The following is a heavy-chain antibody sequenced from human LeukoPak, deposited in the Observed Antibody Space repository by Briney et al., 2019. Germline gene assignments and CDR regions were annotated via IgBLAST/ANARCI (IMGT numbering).Heavy chain of an antibody. D-gene: IGHD6-19*01. V-gene: IGHV4-34*01. CDR1: GGSFSGYY. CDR3: ARGKGSGWTFDY. CDR2: INHSGST. Sequence: SETLSLTCAVYGGSFSGYYWTWIRQPPGKGLEWIGEINHSGSTNYDPSLKSRVTISVDTSKNQFSLKLSSVTAADTAVYYCARGKGSGWTFDYWGQGTLVTVSS. J-gene: IGHJ4*02.